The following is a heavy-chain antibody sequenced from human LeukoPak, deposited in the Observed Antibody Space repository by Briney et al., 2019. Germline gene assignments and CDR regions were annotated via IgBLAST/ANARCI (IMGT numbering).Heavy chain of an antibody. D-gene: IGHD3-16*01. CDR1: GYTFTDFD. CDR3: ARALDRSYYYVYLS. J-gene: IGHJ4*02. V-gene: IGHV1-8*01. CDR2: MNPNSGNT. Sequence: ASVTVSCKASGYTFTDFDINWVRQAPGRGLEWMGWMNPNSGNTVYAQKLQGRVTMTRDTSINTARMELTSLTSEDTAVYYCARALDRSYYYVYLSWGQGTVISVSS.